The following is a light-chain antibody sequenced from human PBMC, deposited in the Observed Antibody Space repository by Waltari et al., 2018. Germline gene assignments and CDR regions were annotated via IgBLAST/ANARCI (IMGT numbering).Light chain of an antibody. J-gene: IGKJ4*01. Sequence: IQMTQSPSSLSGSVGDRVTISGRASQDITNALAWYQHKLGRAPKLLIDATSKLEGGVPTRFSGRGSGTTYSLTIDRLQSDDSASYFCQQYFSVPLTFGGGSKIEI. CDR1: QDITNA. V-gene: IGKV1-NL1*01. CDR2: ATS. CDR3: QQYFSVPLT.